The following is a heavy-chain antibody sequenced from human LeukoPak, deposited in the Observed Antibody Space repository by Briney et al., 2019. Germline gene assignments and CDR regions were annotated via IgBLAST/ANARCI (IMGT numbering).Heavy chain of an antibody. CDR3: AKGQTEINY. CDR1: GFSFSTCD. D-gene: IGHD1-14*01. J-gene: IGHJ4*02. Sequence: GGSLRLSCVATGFSFSTCDMSWVRQAPGKGLEWVSAISGSGGSTYYADSVKGRFTISRDNSKNTLYLQMNSLRAEDTAVYYCAKGQTEINYWGQGTLVTVSS. CDR2: ISGSGGST. V-gene: IGHV3-23*01.